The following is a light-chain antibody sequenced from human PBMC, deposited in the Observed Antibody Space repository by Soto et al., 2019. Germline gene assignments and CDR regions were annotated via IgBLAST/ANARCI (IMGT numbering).Light chain of an antibody. CDR1: QTVRSSY. CDR3: QQYGSSPLT. V-gene: IGKV3-20*01. J-gene: IGKJ5*01. CDR2: GAS. Sequence: EIVLTQSPATLSLSPGQRATLSCRASQTVRSSYLAWYQQKPGQAPRLLIYGASSRATGIPDRFSGSGSGTDFTLTISRLEPEDFAVYYCQQYGSSPLTFGQGTRLEIK.